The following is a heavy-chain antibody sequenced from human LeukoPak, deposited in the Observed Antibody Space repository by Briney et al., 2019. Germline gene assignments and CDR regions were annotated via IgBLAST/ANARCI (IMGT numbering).Heavy chain of an antibody. D-gene: IGHD3-10*01. J-gene: IGHJ6*03. Sequence: ASVKVSCKASGGTFSSYAISWVRQAPGQGLEWMGGIIPIFGTANYAQKFQGRVTITADKSTSTAYMELSSLRSEGTAVYYCASRTALRGVNHYYCYYMDVWGKGTTVTVSS. CDR2: IIPIFGTA. V-gene: IGHV1-69*06. CDR3: ASRTALRGVNHYYCYYMDV. CDR1: GGTFSSYA.